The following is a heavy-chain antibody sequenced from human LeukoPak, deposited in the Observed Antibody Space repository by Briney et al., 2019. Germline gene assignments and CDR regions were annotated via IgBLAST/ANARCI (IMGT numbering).Heavy chain of an antibody. CDR1: GYTFTSYG. D-gene: IGHD2-2*01. Sequence: GASVKVSCKASGYTFTSYGISWVRQAPGQGLEWMGWISAYNGNTNYAQKLQGRVTMTTDTSTSTAYMELRSLRSDDTAVYYCARQSQYQLLNWFDPWGQGTLVTVSS. V-gene: IGHV1-18*01. CDR2: ISAYNGNT. J-gene: IGHJ5*02. CDR3: ARQSQYQLLNWFDP.